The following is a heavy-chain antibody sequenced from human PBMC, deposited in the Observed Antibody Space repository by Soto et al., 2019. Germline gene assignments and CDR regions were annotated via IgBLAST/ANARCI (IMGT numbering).Heavy chain of an antibody. CDR3: ATPGSTAMVIPPYNFDH. D-gene: IGHD5-18*01. Sequence: EVQLLESGGGLVQPGGSLRLSCAASGFTFSSYAMSWVRQAPGKGLEWVSAISGSGGSTNDADSVKGRLTISRDNSKNTLYLQMNSLRAEDTAVYYCATPGSTAMVIPPYNFDHWGQGTLVTVSS. CDR1: GFTFSSYA. CDR2: ISGSGGST. J-gene: IGHJ4*02. V-gene: IGHV3-23*01.